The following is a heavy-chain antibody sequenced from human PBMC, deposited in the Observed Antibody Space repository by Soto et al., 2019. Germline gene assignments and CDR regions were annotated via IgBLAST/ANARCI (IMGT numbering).Heavy chain of an antibody. D-gene: IGHD2-15*01. V-gene: IGHV3-53*01. CDR1: GFNVSSNH. CDR2: IYSGGNT. J-gene: IGHJ2*01. Sequence: EVPLVESGGGLIQPGGSLRLSCAASGFNVSSNHMSWVRQAPGKGLEWVSVIYSGGNTYYADSVKGRFTISRDNSKNTVFDQMNSLRAEDTAVYYCARIPYCSGGSCYSGWYFDLWGRGILVTVSS. CDR3: ARIPYCSGGSCYSGWYFDL.